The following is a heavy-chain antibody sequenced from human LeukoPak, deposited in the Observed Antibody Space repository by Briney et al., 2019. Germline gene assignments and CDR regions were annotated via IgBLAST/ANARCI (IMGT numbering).Heavy chain of an antibody. Sequence: GGSLRLSCAASGFTFSSYAMSWVRQAPGKGLEWVSAISGSGGSTYYADSVKGRFTISRDDSKNTLYLQMNSLRAEDTAIYYCAKRLGCSETRCYGFDYWGQGTLVTVSS. CDR2: ISGSGGST. D-gene: IGHD2-2*01. CDR1: GFTFSSYA. V-gene: IGHV3-23*01. J-gene: IGHJ4*02. CDR3: AKRLGCSETRCYGFDY.